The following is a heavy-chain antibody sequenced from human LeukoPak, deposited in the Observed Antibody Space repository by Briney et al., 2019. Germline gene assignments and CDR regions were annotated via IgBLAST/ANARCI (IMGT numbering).Heavy chain of an antibody. CDR1: GFTFNNYV. D-gene: IGHD1-26*01. CDR3: ARESGSQRAFDI. J-gene: IGHJ3*02. CDR2: ISYDAINK. V-gene: IGHV3-30-3*01. Sequence: GRSLRLSCAASGFTFNNYVIHWVRQGPGKGLQWVSFISYDAINKYYSDSVQGRFTISRDNSKNMLYLQLDSLRVEDTAVYYCARESGSQRAFDIWGQWTVVTVSS.